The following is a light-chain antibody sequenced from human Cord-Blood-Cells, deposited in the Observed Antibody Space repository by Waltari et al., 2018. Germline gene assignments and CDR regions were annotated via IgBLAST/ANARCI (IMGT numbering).Light chain of an antibody. CDR1: RGRIASNY. V-gene: IGLV6-57*01. CDR2: EDN. Sequence: NFMLTQPHSVSDSPGKTVTISCTRTRGRIASNYVQWYQQRPGSSPTTVIYEDNQRPSGVPDRFSGSIDSSSNSASLTISGLKTEDEADYYCQSYDSSNHVVFGGGTKLTVL. CDR3: QSYDSSNHVV. J-gene: IGLJ2*01.